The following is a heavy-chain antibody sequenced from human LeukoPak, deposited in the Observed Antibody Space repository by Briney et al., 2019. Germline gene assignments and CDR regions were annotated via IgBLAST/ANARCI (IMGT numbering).Heavy chain of an antibody. CDR3: ARDGPLRWSDQPGDAFDI. J-gene: IGHJ3*02. V-gene: IGHV1-69*05. D-gene: IGHD4-23*01. Sequence: SVKVSCKASGGTFSSYAISWVRQAPGQGLEWMGGIIPIFGTANYAQKFQGRVTITTDESTSTAYMELSSLRSEDTAVYYCARDGPLRWSDQPGDAFDIWGQGTMVTVSS. CDR2: IIPIFGTA. CDR1: GGTFSSYA.